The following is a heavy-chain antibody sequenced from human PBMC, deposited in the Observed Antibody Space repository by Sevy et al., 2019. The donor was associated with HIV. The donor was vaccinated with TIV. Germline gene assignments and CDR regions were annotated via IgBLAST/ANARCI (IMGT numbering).Heavy chain of an antibody. CDR2: IIPIFGTA. J-gene: IGHJ4*02. CDR3: AIQYSSSSGDY. CDR1: GGTFSSYA. Sequence: ASVKVSCKASGGTFSSYAISWVRQAPGQGLEWMGGIIPIFGTANYAQKFQGRVTITADESTRTAYMELSSLRSEDTAVYYCAIQYSSSSGDYWGQGTLVTVSS. D-gene: IGHD6-6*01. V-gene: IGHV1-69*13.